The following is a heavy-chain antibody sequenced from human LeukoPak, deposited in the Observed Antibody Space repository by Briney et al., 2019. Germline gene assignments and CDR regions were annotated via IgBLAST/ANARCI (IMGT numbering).Heavy chain of an antibody. V-gene: IGHV4-59*12. CDR1: GGSISSYS. J-gene: IGHJ4*02. Sequence: SETLSLTCTVSGGSISSYSWSWIRQPPGKGLEWIGYIHYSDTYYNPSLKSRVTILVDTSKNQFSLKLTSVTAADTAVYYCASHSGGYAYWGQGTLVTVSS. CDR3: ASHSGGYAY. D-gene: IGHD5-12*01. CDR2: IHYSDT.